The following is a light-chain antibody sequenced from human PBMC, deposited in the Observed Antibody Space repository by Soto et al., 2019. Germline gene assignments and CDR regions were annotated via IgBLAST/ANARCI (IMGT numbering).Light chain of an antibody. V-gene: IGKV3-20*01. CDR3: QQYGSSSIT. CDR2: AAS. Sequence: EIVLTQSPGTLSLSPGERATLSCRASQSVSSSYLAWYQQKPGQAPRLLIYAASIRATDIPDGFSGSGSGTDFTLTISRLEPEDFAVFYCQQYGSSSITFGQGTRLEIK. J-gene: IGKJ5*01. CDR1: QSVSSSY.